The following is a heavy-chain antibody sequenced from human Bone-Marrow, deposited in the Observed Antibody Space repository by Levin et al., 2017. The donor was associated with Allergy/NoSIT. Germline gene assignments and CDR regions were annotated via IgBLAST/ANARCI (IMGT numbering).Heavy chain of an antibody. CDR2: ISSSGSTI. V-gene: IGHV3-48*03. J-gene: IGHJ4*02. CDR1: GFTFSSYE. Sequence: GGSLRLSCAASGFTFSSYEMNWVRQAPGKGLEWVSYISSSGSTIYYADSVKGRFTISRDNAKNSLYLQMNSLRAEDTAVYYCARDAYITFGGVIYKYYFDYWGQGTLVTVSS. D-gene: IGHD3-16*02. CDR3: ARDAYITFGGVIYKYYFDY.